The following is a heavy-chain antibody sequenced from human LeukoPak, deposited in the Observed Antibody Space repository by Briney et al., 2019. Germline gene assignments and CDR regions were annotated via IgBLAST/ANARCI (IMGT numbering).Heavy chain of an antibody. D-gene: IGHD1-26*01. V-gene: IGHV3-33*01. CDR3: ARDGSGSCIDY. Sequence: PGRSLRLSCAASGFTFSSYSMHWVRQAPGKGLEWVSFIWYDGSNKYYADSVKGRFTISRDSSKNTLYLQMNSLRAEDTAVYYCARDGSGSCIDYWGQGTLVTVAS. CDR2: IWYDGSNK. J-gene: IGHJ4*02. CDR1: GFTFSSYS.